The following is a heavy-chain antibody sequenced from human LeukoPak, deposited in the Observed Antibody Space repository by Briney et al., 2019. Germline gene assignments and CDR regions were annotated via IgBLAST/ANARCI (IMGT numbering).Heavy chain of an antibody. D-gene: IGHD6-6*01. V-gene: IGHV1-8*02. CDR3: ARGPAAARYFDY. CDR2: MNPNSGKT. J-gene: IGHJ4*02. CDR1: GYTFTSYD. Sequence: ASVKVSCKASGYTFTSYDIDWVRQATGQGLEWMGWMNPNSGKTGYAQKFQGRVTMTRNTSIKTAYMELSSLRSEDTAVYYCARGPAAARYFDYWGQGTLVTVSS.